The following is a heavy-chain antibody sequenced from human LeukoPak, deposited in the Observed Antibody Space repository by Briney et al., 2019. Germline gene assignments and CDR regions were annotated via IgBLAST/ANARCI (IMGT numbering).Heavy chain of an antibody. V-gene: IGHV4-59*08. D-gene: IGHD6-13*01. CDR2: IYYSGST. J-gene: IGHJ4*02. CDR1: GGSISSYY. Sequence: PSETLSLTCTVSGGSISSYYWSWIRQPPGKGLEWIGYIYYSGSTNYNPSLKSRATISVDTSKNQFSLKLSSVTAADTAVYYCTRHSQQLGYYFDYWGQGTLVTVSS. CDR3: TRHSQQLGYYFDY.